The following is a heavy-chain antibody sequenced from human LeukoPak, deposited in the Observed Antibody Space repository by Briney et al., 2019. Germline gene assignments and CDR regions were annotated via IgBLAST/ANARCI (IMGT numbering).Heavy chain of an antibody. CDR2: IYYSGST. CDR1: GGSISSSSYY. D-gene: IGHD3-3*01. J-gene: IGHJ5*02. CDR3: ASDRRRFWSGYLAS. V-gene: IGHV4-39*01. Sequence: PSETLSLTCTVSGGSISSSSYYWGWIRQPPGKGLEWIGSIYYSGSTYYNPSLKSRVTISVDTSKNQFSLKLSSVTAADTAVYYCASDRRRFWSGYLASWGQGTLVTVSS.